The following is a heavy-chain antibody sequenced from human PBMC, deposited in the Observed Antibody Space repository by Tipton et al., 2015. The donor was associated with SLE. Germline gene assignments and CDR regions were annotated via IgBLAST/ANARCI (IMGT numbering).Heavy chain of an antibody. D-gene: IGHD3-16*01. V-gene: IGHV3-33*01. J-gene: IGHJ3*02. CDR2: IWYDGSNK. Sequence: RSLRLSCAASGFTFSSYGMHWVRQAPGKGLEWVAVIWYDGSNKYYADSVKGRFTISRDNSKNTLYLQMNSLRAEDTAVYYCARGLGHSGAFDIWGQGTMVTVSS. CDR3: ARGLGHSGAFDI. CDR1: GFTFSSYG.